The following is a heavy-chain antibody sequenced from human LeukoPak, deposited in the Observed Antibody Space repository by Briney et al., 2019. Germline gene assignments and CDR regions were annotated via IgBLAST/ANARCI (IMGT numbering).Heavy chain of an antibody. V-gene: IGHV1-3*01. J-gene: IGHJ5*02. CDR3: ARRLGYCSGGSCGTGGWFDP. Sequence: ASVKDSCKASGYTFTDYALHWVRQVPGQRLEWMGWINAGNGNTKYSQKFQGRVTITRDTSASTAYMELSSPRSEDTAVYYCARRLGYCSGGSCGTGGWFDPWGQGTLVTVS. D-gene: IGHD2-15*01. CDR1: GYTFTDYA. CDR2: INAGNGNT.